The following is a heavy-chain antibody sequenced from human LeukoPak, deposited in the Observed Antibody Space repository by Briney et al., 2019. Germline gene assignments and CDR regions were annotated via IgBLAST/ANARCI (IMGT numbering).Heavy chain of an antibody. CDR2: IYYSGST. Sequence: SETLSLTCTVSGGSISSYYWSWIRQPPGKGLEWIGYIYYSGSTNYNPSLKSRVTISVDTSKNQFSLKLSSVTAADTAVYYCARGGSSWVRKPHFDYWGQGTLVTVSS. D-gene: IGHD6-13*01. V-gene: IGHV4-59*12. CDR1: GGSISSYY. J-gene: IGHJ4*02. CDR3: ARGGSSWVRKPHFDY.